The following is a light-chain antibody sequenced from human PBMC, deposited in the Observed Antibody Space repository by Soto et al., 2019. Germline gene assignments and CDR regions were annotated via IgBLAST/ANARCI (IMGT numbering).Light chain of an antibody. V-gene: IGKV1-5*01. CDR3: QQYNSYSRT. Sequence: DIQMTHSPSTLSASLIERVTIXSRASQSISSWLAWYQQKPGKAPKLLIYDASSLESGVPSRFSGSGSGTEFTLTISSLQPDDFATYYCQQYNSYSRTFGQGTKVDI. CDR1: QSISSW. J-gene: IGKJ1*01. CDR2: DAS.